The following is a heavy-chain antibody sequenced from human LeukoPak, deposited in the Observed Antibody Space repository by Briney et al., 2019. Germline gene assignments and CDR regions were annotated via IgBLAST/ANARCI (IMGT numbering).Heavy chain of an antibody. Sequence: GGSLRLFCAASGFTFSNYWMTWARQAPGKGLEWVANIKEDGSVKNYADSVKGRFTISRDNAKNSLYLQMNSLRVEDTAVYYCVRGATMAYWGQGTLVTVSS. J-gene: IGHJ4*02. CDR2: IKEDGSVK. V-gene: IGHV3-7*01. D-gene: IGHD3-10*01. CDR1: GFTFSNYW. CDR3: VRGATMAY.